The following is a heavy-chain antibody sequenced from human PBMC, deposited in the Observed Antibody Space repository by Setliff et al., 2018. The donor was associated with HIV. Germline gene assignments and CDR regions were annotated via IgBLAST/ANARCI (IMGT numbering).Heavy chain of an antibody. CDR1: GGSISSGDYY. D-gene: IGHD6-13*01. J-gene: IGHJ4*02. V-gene: IGHV4-30-4*08. CDR2: IYYSGST. CDR3: ARVDMQLVPESFDY. Sequence: SETLSLTCTVSGGSISSGDYYWSWIRQPPGKGLEWIGYIYYSGSTYYNPPLKSRVTISVDTSKNQFSLKLSSVTAADTAVYYCARVDMQLVPESFDYWGQGTLVTVSS.